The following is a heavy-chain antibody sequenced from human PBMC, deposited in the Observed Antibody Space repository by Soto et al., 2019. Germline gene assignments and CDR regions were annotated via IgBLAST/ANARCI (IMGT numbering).Heavy chain of an antibody. V-gene: IGHV3-11*06. D-gene: IGHD3-10*01. CDR2: ISSSSSYT. CDR3: ARDSGSGSYLFQEGYYGMDV. CDR1: GFTFSDYY. J-gene: IGHJ6*02. Sequence: GGSLRLSCAASGFTFSDYYMSWIRQAPGKGLEWVSYISSSSSYTNYADSVKGRFTISRDNAKNSLYLQMNSLRAEDTAVYYCARDSGSGSYLFQEGYYGMDVWGQGTTVTVS.